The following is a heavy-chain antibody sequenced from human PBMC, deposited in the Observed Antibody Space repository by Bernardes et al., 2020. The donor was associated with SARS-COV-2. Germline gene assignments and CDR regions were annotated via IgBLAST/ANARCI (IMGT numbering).Heavy chain of an antibody. CDR1: GGSISSYY. D-gene: IGHD3-3*01. CDR3: ARSISDFWSGYRNNWFDP. V-gene: IGHV4-59*08. Sequence: AETLSLTCTVSGGSISSYYWSWLRLPPGKGLEWIWYIYYSWSTNYNPSLKSRVTISVDTSKNQFSLKLSSVTAADTAVYYCARSISDFWSGYRNNWFDPWGQGTLVTVSS. CDR2: IYYSWST. J-gene: IGHJ5*02.